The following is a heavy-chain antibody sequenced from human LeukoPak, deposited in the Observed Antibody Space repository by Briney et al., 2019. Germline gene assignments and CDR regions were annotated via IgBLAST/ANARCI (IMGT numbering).Heavy chain of an antibody. V-gene: IGHV3-11*04. CDR1: GFTFSDYY. CDR3: ARDGIAVAAIPLRYFDY. Sequence: GGSLRLSCAASGFTFSDYYMSWIRQAPGKGLEWVSYISSSGSTIYYADSVKGRFTVSRDNAKNSLYLQMNSLRAEDTAVYYCARDGIAVAAIPLRYFDYWGQGTLVTVSS. D-gene: IGHD6-19*01. CDR2: ISSSGSTI. J-gene: IGHJ4*02.